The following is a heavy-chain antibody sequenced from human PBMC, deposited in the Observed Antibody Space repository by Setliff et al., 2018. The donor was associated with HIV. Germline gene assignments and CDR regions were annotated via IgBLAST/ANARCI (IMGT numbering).Heavy chain of an antibody. CDR2: INTYNGNT. Sequence: AASVKVSCKASGYTFTTYGISWVRQAPGQGLEWMGWINTYNGNTNYAQKLQGRVNMTTDTSTSTAYLELRRLRSDDTAVYFCARNKLSDAFDVWGPGTMVTVSS. CDR1: GYTFTTYG. CDR3: ARNKLSDAFDV. V-gene: IGHV1-18*01. J-gene: IGHJ3*01.